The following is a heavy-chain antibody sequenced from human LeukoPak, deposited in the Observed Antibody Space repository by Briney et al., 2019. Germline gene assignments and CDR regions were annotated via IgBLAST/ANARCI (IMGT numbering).Heavy chain of an antibody. V-gene: IGHV3-48*01. CDR3: ARDPYYYYYMDV. Sequence: PGGSLRLSCAASGFTFSSYSMNWVRQAPGKGLEWVSYISSSSSTIYYADSVKGRFTISRDNAKNSLYLQMNSLRAEDTAVYYCARDPYYYYYMDVWGKGTTVTVSS. J-gene: IGHJ6*03. CDR1: GFTFSSYS. CDR2: ISSSSSTI.